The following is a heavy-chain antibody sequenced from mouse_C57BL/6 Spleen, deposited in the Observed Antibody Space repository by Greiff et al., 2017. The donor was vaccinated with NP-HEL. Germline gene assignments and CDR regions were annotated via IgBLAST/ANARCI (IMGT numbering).Heavy chain of an antibody. CDR2: INPNNGGT. J-gene: IGHJ1*03. V-gene: IGHV1-22*01. Sequence: VQLKESGPELVKPGASVKMSCKASGYTFTDYNMHWVKQSHGKSLEWIGYINPNNGGTSYNQKFKGKATLTVNKSSSTAYMELRSLTSEDSAVYYCARPCPDDWYFDVWGTGTTVTVSS. CDR1: GYTFTDYN. CDR3: ARPCPDDWYFDV.